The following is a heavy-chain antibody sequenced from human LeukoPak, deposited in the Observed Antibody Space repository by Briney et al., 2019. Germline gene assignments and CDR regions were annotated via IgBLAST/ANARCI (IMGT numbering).Heavy chain of an antibody. J-gene: IGHJ6*03. CDR1: GGTFSSYA. CDR3: ARDNYGGNSDYYYMDV. D-gene: IGHD4-23*01. Sequence: ASVKVSCKASGGTFSSYAISWVRQAPGQGLEWMGGIIPIFGTANYAQKFQGRVTITADESTSTAYMELSSLRSEDTAVYYCARDNYGGNSDYYYMDVWGKGTTVTVSS. CDR2: IIPIFGTA. V-gene: IGHV1-69*13.